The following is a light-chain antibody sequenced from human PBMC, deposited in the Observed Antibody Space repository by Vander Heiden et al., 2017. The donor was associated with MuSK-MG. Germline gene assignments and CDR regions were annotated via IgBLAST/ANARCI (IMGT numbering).Light chain of an antibody. J-gene: IGKJ2*01. CDR3: QQHYSYPNT. CDR1: QGIGND. V-gene: IGKV1-17*01. CDR2: AAS. Sequence: DIQMTQSPSSLSASVGDRVTITCRASQGIGNDLVWYQQKPGEAPKRLIYAASSLQRGAPSRFSGSGSGTEFTLAISSLQPEDFATYYCQQHYSYPNTFGQGTKVEIK.